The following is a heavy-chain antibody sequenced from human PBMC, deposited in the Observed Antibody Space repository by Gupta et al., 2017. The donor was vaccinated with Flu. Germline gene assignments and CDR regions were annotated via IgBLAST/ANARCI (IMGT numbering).Heavy chain of an antibody. D-gene: IGHD1-26*01. CDR2: IKQDGSEM. CDR3: ATKVGASGSQSL. Sequence: VRQAPGKGLEWVANIKQDGSEMNYVDSVEGRFTISRDNAMNSVYLQMNSLRVDDTAVYYCATKVGASGSQSLWGQGTLVTVSS. V-gene: IGHV3-7*01. J-gene: IGHJ4*02.